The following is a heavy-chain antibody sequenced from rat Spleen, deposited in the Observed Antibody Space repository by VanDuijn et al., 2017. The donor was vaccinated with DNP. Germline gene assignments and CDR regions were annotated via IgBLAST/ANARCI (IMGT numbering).Heavy chain of an antibody. D-gene: IGHD4-3*01. CDR2: ISAGGGDT. V-gene: IGHV5S13*01. CDR1: GFTYSNYV. CDR3: AKDTTRSNSGAFAY. Sequence: EVQLVESGGGLVQPGRSLKLSCAASGFTYSNYVMAWVRQAPTKGLEWVASISAGGGDTYYRDSVKGRFTISRDNAKNTLYLQLDSRRSEDTATYYCAKDTTRSNSGAFAYWGQVTLVIVSS. J-gene: IGHJ3*01.